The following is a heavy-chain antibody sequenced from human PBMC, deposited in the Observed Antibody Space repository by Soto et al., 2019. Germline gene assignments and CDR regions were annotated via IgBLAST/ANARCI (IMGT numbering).Heavy chain of an antibody. D-gene: IGHD3-22*01. J-gene: IGHJ4*02. CDR1: GFTFSSYG. Sequence: GGSLRLSCAASGFTFSSYGMHWVRQAPGKGLEYVSSISINGGSTHYADSVKGRFTISRDNSRNTQYLQMSSLRADDTAVYYCVKGEFYYDSSAYYPFDSWGQGT. CDR2: ISINGGST. V-gene: IGHV3-64D*06. CDR3: VKGEFYYDSSAYYPFDS.